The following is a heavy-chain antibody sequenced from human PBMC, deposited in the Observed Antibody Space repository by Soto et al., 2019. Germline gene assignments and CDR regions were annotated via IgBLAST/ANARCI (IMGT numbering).Heavy chain of an antibody. D-gene: IGHD7-27*01. Sequence: GGSLSLSCADSGVPLSRYGVHWVRQAAGKGLVWVSRINPDGSSTSYADSVKGRFIVSRDNVRNTVYLQMNSLGVEDTAVYYCGGDLTGALDSWGQGTLVTVSS. V-gene: IGHV3-74*01. CDR1: GVPLSRYG. J-gene: IGHJ4*02. CDR3: GGDLTGALDS. CDR2: INPDGSST.